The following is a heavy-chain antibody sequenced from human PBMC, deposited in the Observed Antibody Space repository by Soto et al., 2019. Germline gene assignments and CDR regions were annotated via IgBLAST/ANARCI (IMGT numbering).Heavy chain of an antibody. CDR2: ISWNSGSI. CDR1: GFTFDDYA. D-gene: IGHD4-17*01. Sequence: GGSLRLSCAASGFTFDDYAMHWVRQAPGKGLEWVSGISWNSGSIGYADSVKGRFTISRDNAKNSLYLQMNSLRAEDTALYYCAKDIDDYGDSAFDYWGQGTLVTVSS. J-gene: IGHJ4*02. V-gene: IGHV3-9*01. CDR3: AKDIDDYGDSAFDY.